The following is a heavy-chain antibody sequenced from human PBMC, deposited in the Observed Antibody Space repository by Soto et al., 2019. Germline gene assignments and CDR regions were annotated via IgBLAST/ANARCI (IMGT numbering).Heavy chain of an antibody. J-gene: IGHJ4*02. CDR1: GFTSSSYW. CDR2: ISSSSSTI. D-gene: IGHD6-19*01. Sequence: GGSLRLSCAASGFTSSSYWMHWVRQAPGKGLVWVSHISSSSSTIYYADSVKGRFTISRDNAKNSLYLQMNSLRDEDTTVYYCARDSSYSRGWPGYYFDYWGQGALVTVSS. CDR3: ARDSSYSRGWPGYYFDY. V-gene: IGHV3-48*02.